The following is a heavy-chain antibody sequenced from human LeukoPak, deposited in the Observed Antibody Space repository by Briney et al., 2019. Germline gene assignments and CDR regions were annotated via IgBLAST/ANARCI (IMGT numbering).Heavy chain of an antibody. V-gene: IGHV3-23*01. CDR3: AKDREKAVGATIFDH. Sequence: PGGSLGLSCAVSGFTFSDYAMSWVRQAPGKGLEWVLGISFSGRSTNYADSVKGRFIISRDNSNNTLYLQMNSLRAEDTAVYYCAKDREKAVGATIFDHWGQGTLVTVSS. CDR1: GFTFSDYA. CDR2: ISFSGRST. D-gene: IGHD1-26*01. J-gene: IGHJ4*02.